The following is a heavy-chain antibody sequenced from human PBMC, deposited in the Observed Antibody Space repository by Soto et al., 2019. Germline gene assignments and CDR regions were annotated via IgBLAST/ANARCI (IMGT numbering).Heavy chain of an antibody. J-gene: IGHJ4*02. CDR1: GGSISSSSYY. V-gene: IGHV4-39*01. Sequence: SETLSLTCTVSGGSISSSSYYWGWIRQPPGKGLEWIGSIYYSGSTYYNPSLKSRVTISVDTSKNQFSLKLSSVTAADTAVYYCARLRPYYFDYWGQGTLVTVSS. CDR2: IYYSGST. CDR3: ARLRPYYFDY.